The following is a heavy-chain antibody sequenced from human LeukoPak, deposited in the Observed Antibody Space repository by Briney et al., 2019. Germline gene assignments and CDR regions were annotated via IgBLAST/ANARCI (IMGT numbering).Heavy chain of an antibody. Sequence: GESLKISCKGSGYSFTSYWIAWVRQMPEKGLEWMGIIYPGDSDTRYSPSFRGQVTISADKSINTAYLQWSSLKASDTAVYYCARRDSASYWFDPWGQGTLVTVSS. V-gene: IGHV5-51*01. CDR3: ARRDSASYWFDP. D-gene: IGHD3-10*01. CDR2: IYPGDSDT. J-gene: IGHJ5*02. CDR1: GYSFTSYW.